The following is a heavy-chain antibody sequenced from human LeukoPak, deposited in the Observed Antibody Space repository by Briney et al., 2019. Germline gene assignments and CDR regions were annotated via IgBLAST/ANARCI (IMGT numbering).Heavy chain of an antibody. D-gene: IGHD3-10*02. CDR3: AKDLHYYVAMDV. V-gene: IGHV3-66*01. J-gene: IGHJ6*02. Sequence: GGSLRLSCAASGFTVSSNFMSWVHQAPGKGLEWVSLIYSGGSTYYADSVKGRFTISRDISKNTLFLQMNSLRAEDTALYYCAKDLHYYVAMDVWGQGTAVTVSS. CDR2: IYSGGST. CDR1: GFTVSSNF.